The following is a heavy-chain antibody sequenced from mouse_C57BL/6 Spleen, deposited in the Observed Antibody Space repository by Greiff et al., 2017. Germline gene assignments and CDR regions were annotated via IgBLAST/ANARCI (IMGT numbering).Heavy chain of an antibody. CDR3: ARSGYYSNYGDYFDY. CDR1: GYTFTSSW. V-gene: IGHV1-52*01. D-gene: IGHD2-5*01. J-gene: IGHJ2*01. CDR2: IDPSDSET. Sequence: QVQLQQPGAELVRPGSSVKLSCKASGYTFTSSWMHWVKQRPIQGLEWIGNIDPSDSETHYNQKFKDKATLTVDKSSSTAYMQLSSLTSEDSAVYYCARSGYYSNYGDYFDYWGQGTTLTVSS.